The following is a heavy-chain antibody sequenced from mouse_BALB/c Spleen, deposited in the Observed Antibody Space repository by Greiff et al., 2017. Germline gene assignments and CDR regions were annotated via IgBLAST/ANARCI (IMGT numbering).Heavy chain of an antibody. CDR3: ARHGRGFDY. Sequence: EVKLVESGGGLVKPGGSLKLSCAASGFAFSSYDMSWVRQTPEKRLEWVAYISSGGGSTYYPDTVKGRFTISRDNAKNTLYLQMSSLKSEDTAMYYCARHGRGFDYWGQGTTLTVSS. D-gene: IGHD4-1*01. CDR2: ISSGGGST. J-gene: IGHJ2*01. CDR1: GFAFSSYD. V-gene: IGHV5-12-1*01.